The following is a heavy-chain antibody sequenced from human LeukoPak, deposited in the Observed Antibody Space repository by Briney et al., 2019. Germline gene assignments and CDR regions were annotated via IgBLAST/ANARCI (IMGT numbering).Heavy chain of an antibody. CDR3: ARRTHGAFAI. J-gene: IGHJ3*02. D-gene: IGHD5-24*01. CDR2: IRSSGSDK. V-gene: IGHV3-48*03. CDR1: GFPFSDHE. Sequence: PGGSLRLSCAASGFPFSDHEMNWVRQAPGKGLEWVSYIRSSGSDKYYPDSVKGRFTISRDNAKNSLYLQMNSLRAEDTAVYYCARRTHGAFAIWGQGTKVTVSS.